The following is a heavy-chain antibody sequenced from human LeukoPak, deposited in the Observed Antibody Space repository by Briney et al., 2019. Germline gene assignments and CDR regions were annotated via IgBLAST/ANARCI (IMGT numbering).Heavy chain of an antibody. Sequence: SVKVSCKASGGTFSSYAISWVRQAPGQGLEWMGGIIPLFGIAHYAQKFQGRVTITADESTSTAYMELSNLRSEDTAVYYCARGPGQASGYFDYYFYYMDVWGKGTTVTVSS. CDR2: IIPLFGIA. D-gene: IGHD3-3*01. V-gene: IGHV1-69*13. J-gene: IGHJ6*03. CDR3: ARGPGQASGYFDYYFYYMDV. CDR1: GGTFSSYA.